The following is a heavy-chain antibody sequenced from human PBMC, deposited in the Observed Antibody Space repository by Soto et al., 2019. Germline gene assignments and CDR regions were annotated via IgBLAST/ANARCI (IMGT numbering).Heavy chain of an antibody. D-gene: IGHD5-12*01. CDR1: GGGSFSSYY. Sequence: SETLSLTCTVSGGGSFSSYYWSWLRQPPGKGLEWLGYIFHSGSTNYNPSLKSRVAISIDTSRNQFSLKLSSVTAADTAVYYCARVGWLQFRAFDIWGQGTMVT. CDR3: ARVGWLQFRAFDI. J-gene: IGHJ3*02. V-gene: IGHV4-59*01. CDR2: IFHSGST.